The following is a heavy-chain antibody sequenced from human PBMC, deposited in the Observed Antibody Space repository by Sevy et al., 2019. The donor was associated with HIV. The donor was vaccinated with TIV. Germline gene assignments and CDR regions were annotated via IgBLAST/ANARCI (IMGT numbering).Heavy chain of an antibody. CDR3: ARDSSYYYDSSGPGYFDY. CDR1: GYSISSGYY. Sequence: SETLSLTCAVSGYSISSGYYWGWIRQPPGKGLEWIGSIYHSGSTYYNPSLKSRVTISVDTSKNQFSLKLSSVTATDTAVYYCARDSSYYYDSSGPGYFDYWGQGTLVTVSS. J-gene: IGHJ4*02. V-gene: IGHV4-38-2*02. D-gene: IGHD3-22*01. CDR2: IYHSGST.